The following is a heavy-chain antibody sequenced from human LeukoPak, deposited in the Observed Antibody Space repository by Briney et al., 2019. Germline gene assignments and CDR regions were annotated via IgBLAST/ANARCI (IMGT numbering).Heavy chain of an antibody. V-gene: IGHV1-69*04. CDR3: ARVRSIVVVPAASEVGFDY. CDR2: IIPIFGIA. Sequence: AASGKVSCKASGGTFSSYAISWVRQAPGQGLEWMGRIIPIFGIANYAQKFQGRVTITADKSTSTAYMELSSLRSEDTAVYYCARVRSIVVVPAASEVGFDYWGQGTLVTVSS. J-gene: IGHJ4*02. CDR1: GGTFSSYA. D-gene: IGHD2-2*01.